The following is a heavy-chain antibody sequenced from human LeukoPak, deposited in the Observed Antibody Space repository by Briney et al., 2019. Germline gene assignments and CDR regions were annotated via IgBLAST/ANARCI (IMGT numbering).Heavy chain of an antibody. D-gene: IGHD3-10*01. Sequence: PSETLSLTCTVSGGSISSYYWSWIRQPAGKGLEWIGRIYTSGSTNYNPSLKSRVTISVDTSKNQFSLKLSSVTAADTAVYYCARGGLLLWFGEAARAWFDPWGQGTLVTVSS. J-gene: IGHJ5*02. CDR1: GGSISSYY. CDR3: ARGGLLLWFGEAARAWFDP. V-gene: IGHV4-4*07. CDR2: IYTSGST.